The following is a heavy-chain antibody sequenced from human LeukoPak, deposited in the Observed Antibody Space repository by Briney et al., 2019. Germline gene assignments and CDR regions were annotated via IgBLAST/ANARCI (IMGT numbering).Heavy chain of an antibody. CDR2: ISYDGSNK. J-gene: IGHJ3*02. CDR1: GFTFSSYG. CDR3: ANAYGSGSYRAFDI. V-gene: IGHV3-30*18. D-gene: IGHD3-10*01. Sequence: GGSLRLSCAASGFTFSSYGMHWVRQAPGKGLEWVAVISYDGSNKYYADSVKGRFTISRDNSKNTLYLQMNSLRAEDTAVYYYANAYGSGSYRAFDIWGQGTMVTVSS.